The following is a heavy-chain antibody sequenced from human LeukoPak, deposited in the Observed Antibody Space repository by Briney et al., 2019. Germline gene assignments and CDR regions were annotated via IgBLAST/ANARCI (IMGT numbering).Heavy chain of an antibody. J-gene: IGHJ4*02. CDR1: GYKFTNYW. V-gene: IGHV5-51*01. Sequence: GESLKISCKGSGYKFTNYWIAWVCQMPAQGLEWLGIIYPRDSDTRYSPSFQGQVSISVDTSIDTAYLQWSSVKASDTAMYYCARLLAAPYYINFWGQGTLVTVSS. D-gene: IGHD6-25*01. CDR3: ARLLAAPYYINF. CDR2: IYPRDSDT.